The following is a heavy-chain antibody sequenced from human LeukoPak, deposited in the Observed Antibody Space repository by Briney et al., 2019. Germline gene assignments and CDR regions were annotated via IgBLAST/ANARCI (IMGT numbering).Heavy chain of an antibody. V-gene: IGHV3-15*01. CDR3: TTRLRYFDWTIFDFDY. Sequence: KPGGSLRLSCAASGFTFSNAWMSWVRQAPGKGREWVGRITGKADGATTDYAAPVKGRFTISRDDSKNTLYLLMNSLKTEDTAVYYCTTRLRYFDWTIFDFDYWGQGTLVTASS. J-gene: IGHJ4*02. CDR1: GFTFSNAW. CDR2: ITGKADGATT. D-gene: IGHD3-9*01.